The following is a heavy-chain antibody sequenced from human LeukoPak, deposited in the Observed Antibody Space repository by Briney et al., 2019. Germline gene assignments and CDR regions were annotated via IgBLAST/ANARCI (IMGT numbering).Heavy chain of an antibody. V-gene: IGHV3-48*03. D-gene: IGHD2-8*01. CDR1: GFSFSSYP. CDR3: ARDSVNGPFVISLDL. CDR2: ISSDGNTE. Sequence: GGSLRRYCAAAGFSFSSYPMNWVRQAPGKGLEWVSHISSDGNTESYVDAPRGRFTMSRDNDKNSLSLLINSLRVEDTAVYYCARDSVNGPFVISLDLWGQGALVTVSS. J-gene: IGHJ4*02.